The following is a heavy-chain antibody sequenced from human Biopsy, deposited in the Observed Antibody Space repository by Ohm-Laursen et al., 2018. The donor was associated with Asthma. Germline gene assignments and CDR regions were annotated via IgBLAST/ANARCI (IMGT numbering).Heavy chain of an antibody. CDR3: ARTFHFWSPYLAEHFQL. J-gene: IGHJ1*01. CDR2: IKHDGSEK. Sequence: SLRLSCTASGFTFSSYCMSWVRQVPGQGLEWVANIKHDGSEKNHVDSLKGRFTISRDNAENLLFLQMNSLRAEDTAVYYCARTFHFWSPYLAEHFQLWGQGTLVTVSS. D-gene: IGHD3-3*01. V-gene: IGHV3-7*01. CDR1: GFTFSSYC.